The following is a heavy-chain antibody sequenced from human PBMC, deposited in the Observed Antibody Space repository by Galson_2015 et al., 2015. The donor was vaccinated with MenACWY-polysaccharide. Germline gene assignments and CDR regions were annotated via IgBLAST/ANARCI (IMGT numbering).Heavy chain of an antibody. D-gene: IGHD5/OR15-5a*01. CDR3: ARSFYENFAS. CDR2: ISPDGSRT. CDR1: GFTLSSYW. V-gene: IGHV3-74*03. Sequence: SLRLSCAASGFTLSSYWMHWVRQAPGKGLVWVSHISPDGSRTKYADSVKGRFTISRDNAKNTLSLQVNNLRAEDTAVYYCARSFYENFASWGQGTLVTVSS. J-gene: IGHJ4*02.